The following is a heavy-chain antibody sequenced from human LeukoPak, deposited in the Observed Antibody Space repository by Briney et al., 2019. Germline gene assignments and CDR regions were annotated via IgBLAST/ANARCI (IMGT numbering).Heavy chain of an antibody. D-gene: IGHD2-21*02. CDR2: IRGDGGGP. J-gene: IGHJ3*01. CDR3: ARDPNGDYVGSFEF. Sequence: GGSLRLFCSASGFTFSNYAMTWVRQAPGKGLEWVSDIRGDGGGPHYADSVRGRFIISRDNSKNTLYLQMNSLRAEDTAMYYCARDPNGDYVGSFEFWGQGTMVTVSS. CDR1: GFTFSNYA. V-gene: IGHV3-23*01.